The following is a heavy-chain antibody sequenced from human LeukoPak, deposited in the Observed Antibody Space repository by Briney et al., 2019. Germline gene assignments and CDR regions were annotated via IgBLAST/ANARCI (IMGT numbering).Heavy chain of an antibody. CDR1: GFTFSNAW. D-gene: IGHD5-12*01. V-gene: IGHV3-15*01. CDR2: IKSKTDGGTT. J-gene: IGHJ4*02. Sequence: GGSLRLSCAASGFTFSNAWMSWVRQAPGKGLEGVGRIKSKTDGGTTDYAAPVKGRFTISRDDSKNTLYLQMNSLKTEDTAVYYFTTEMATTESVYWGQGTLVTVSS. CDR3: TTEMATTESVY.